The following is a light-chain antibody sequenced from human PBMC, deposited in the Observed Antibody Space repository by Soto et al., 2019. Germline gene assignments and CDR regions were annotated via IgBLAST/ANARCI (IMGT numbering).Light chain of an antibody. Sequence: DIQMTQSPSSLSASVGDRVTITCRASQSISSYLNWYQQKQGKAPKLLIYAASSLQSGVPSRFSGSGSGTDFTLTISSLQPEDFATYYCQQSYSTPPTFGHGTKVEIK. J-gene: IGKJ1*01. CDR3: QQSYSTPPT. CDR1: QSISSY. V-gene: IGKV1-39*01. CDR2: AAS.